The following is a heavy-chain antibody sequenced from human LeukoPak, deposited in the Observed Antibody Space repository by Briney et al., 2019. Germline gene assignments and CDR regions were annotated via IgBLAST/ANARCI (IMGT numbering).Heavy chain of an antibody. Sequence: GGSLRLSCTASGFSITSYWMSWVRQAPGEGLEWVANMKQDGSEKYYVDSVKGQFTISRDNAKNSLYLQMNSLRADDTAVYYCARRFGYYGSGSHYNFDYWGQGTLVTVSS. V-gene: IGHV3-7*01. D-gene: IGHD3-10*01. CDR2: MKQDGSEK. CDR3: ARRFGYYGSGSHYNFDY. J-gene: IGHJ4*02. CDR1: GFSITSYW.